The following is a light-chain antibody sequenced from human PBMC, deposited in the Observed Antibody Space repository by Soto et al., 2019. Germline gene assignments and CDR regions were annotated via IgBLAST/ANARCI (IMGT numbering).Light chain of an antibody. CDR3: LQHSLYPLT. J-gene: IGKJ4*01. Sequence: DIQMTQSPSTLSASVGDRVTITCRASQSINIWLAWYQQKPGRAPNLLIYRASSLQSGVPSRFSGSGSGTEFTLTISSLQPDDFATYYCLQHSLYPLTFGGGTKVDIK. CDR2: RAS. CDR1: QSINIW. V-gene: IGKV1-5*03.